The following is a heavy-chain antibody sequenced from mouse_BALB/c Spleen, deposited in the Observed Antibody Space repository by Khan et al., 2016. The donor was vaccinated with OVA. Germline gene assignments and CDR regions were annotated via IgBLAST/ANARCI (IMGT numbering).Heavy chain of an antibody. V-gene: IGHV1S135*01. Sequence: MQLEESGPELMKPGASVKISCKASGYSFTSYYIHWVKQSHGKSLEWIGYIDPFNGGTSYNPKFKGKATLTVDKSSSTAYMHLSSLTSDDSAVYYCVRHGYVAWFAYWGQGTLVTVSA. CDR2: IDPFNGGT. D-gene: IGHD2-2*01. CDR3: VRHGYVAWFAY. CDR1: GYSFTSYY. J-gene: IGHJ3*01.